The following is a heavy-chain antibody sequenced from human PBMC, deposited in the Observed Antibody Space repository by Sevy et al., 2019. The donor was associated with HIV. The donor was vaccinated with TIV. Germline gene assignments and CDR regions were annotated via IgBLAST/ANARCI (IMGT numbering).Heavy chain of an antibody. J-gene: IGHJ4*02. CDR3: ARARGITGTTGFDY. CDR2: INGEGSST. CDR1: GFTFSSYW. V-gene: IGHV3-74*01. D-gene: IGHD1-20*01. Sequence: GGSLRLSCVASGFTFSSYWMHWVRQAPGKGLVWVSRINGEGSSTTYADSVKGRFTISRDNAKNTLYLQMNSLRAEDTAVYYCARARGITGTTGFDYWGQGTLVTVSS.